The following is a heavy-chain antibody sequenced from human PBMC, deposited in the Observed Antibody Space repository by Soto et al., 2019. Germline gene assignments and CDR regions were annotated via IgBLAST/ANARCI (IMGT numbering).Heavy chain of an antibody. D-gene: IGHD3-10*01. CDR3: ARDARNYYGSGSYYKPKGFDY. J-gene: IGHJ4*02. Sequence: GGSLRLSCAASGFTFSSYAMHWVRQAPGKGLEWVAVISYDGSNKYYADSVKGRFTISRDNSKNTLYLQMNSLRAEDTAVYYCARDARNYYGSGSYYKPKGFDYWGQGT. CDR1: GFTFSSYA. V-gene: IGHV3-30-3*01. CDR2: ISYDGSNK.